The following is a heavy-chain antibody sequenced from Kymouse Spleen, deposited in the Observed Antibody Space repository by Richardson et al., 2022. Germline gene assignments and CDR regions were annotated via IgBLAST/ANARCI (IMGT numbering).Heavy chain of an antibody. Sequence: EVQLVESGGGLVKPGGSLRLSCAASGFTFSNAWMSWVRQAPGKGLEWVGRIKSKTDGGTTDYAAPVKGRFTISRDDSKNTLYLQMNSLKTEDTAVYYCTKYIVVVVAATGFDYWGQGTLVTVSS. D-gene: IGHD2-15*01. CDR2: IKSKTDGGTT. CDR3: TKYIVVVVAATGFDY. V-gene: IGHV3-15*01. J-gene: IGHJ4*02. CDR1: GFTFSNAW.